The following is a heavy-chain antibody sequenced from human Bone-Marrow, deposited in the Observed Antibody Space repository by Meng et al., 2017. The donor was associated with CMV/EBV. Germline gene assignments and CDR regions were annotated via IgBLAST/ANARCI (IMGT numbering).Heavy chain of an antibody. D-gene: IGHD2-2*01. CDR3: ARGIGVVPAAIVANWFDP. Sequence: SETLSLTCAVYGGSFSGYYWSWIRQPPGKGLEWIGEINHSGSNNYNPSLKSRVTISVDTSKNQFSLKLCSVTAADTAVYFCARGIGVVPAAIVANWFDPWGQGTLVTVSS. V-gene: IGHV4-34*01. CDR1: GGSFSGYY. CDR2: INHSGSN. J-gene: IGHJ5*02.